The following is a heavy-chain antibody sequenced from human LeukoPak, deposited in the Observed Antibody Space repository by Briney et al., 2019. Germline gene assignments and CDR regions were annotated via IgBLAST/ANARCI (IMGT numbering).Heavy chain of an antibody. V-gene: IGHV3-21*01. CDR3: ARAVVVKYYLDS. CDR2: ISTSSNYI. D-gene: IGHD2-21*01. CDR1: GFTFSGYS. Sequence: PGGSLRLSCAASGFTFSGYSMNWVRQAPGKGLEWVSSISTSSNYIYYADSVKGRFTISRDNAKNSLYLQMNSLRAEDTAVYYCARAVVVKYYLDSWGQGTLVTVSS. J-gene: IGHJ4*02.